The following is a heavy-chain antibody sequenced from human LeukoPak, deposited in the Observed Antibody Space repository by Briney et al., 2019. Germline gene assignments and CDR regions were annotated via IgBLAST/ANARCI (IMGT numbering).Heavy chain of an antibody. D-gene: IGHD5-12*01. CDR3: ARGRWLRSSFDY. J-gene: IGHJ4*02. CDR2: INHSGST. CDR1: GGSFSGYY. V-gene: IGHV4-34*01. Sequence: PSETLSLTCAVYGGSFSGYYWSWIRQPPGKGLEWIGEINHSGSTNYNPSLKSRVTISVDTSKNQFSLKLSSVTAADTAVCYCARGRWLRSSFDYWGQGTQVTVSS.